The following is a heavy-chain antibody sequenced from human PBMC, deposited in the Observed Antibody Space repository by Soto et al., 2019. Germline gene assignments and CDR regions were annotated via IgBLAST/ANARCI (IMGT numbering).Heavy chain of an antibody. Sequence: ASVKVSCKASGGTFSSYTISWVRQAPGQGLEWMGIINPSGGGTSYAQKFQGRVTMNRDTSTSTAYMEMSSLRYEDTAMYYCATYYCAREGSSGWPFDYWGQGTLVTVSS. CDR1: GGTFSSYT. V-gene: IGHV1-46*01. CDR3: ATYYCAREGSSGWPFDY. D-gene: IGHD6-19*01. J-gene: IGHJ4*02. CDR2: INPSGGGT.